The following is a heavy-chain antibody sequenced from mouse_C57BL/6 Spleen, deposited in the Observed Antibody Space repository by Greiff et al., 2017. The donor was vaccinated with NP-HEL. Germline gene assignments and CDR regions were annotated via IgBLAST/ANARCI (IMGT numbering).Heavy chain of an antibody. D-gene: IGHD1-1*01. J-gene: IGHJ4*01. CDR2: IYPGDGDT. Sequence: QVQLQQSGPELVKPGASVKISCKASGYAFSSSWMNWVKQRPGKGLEWIGRIYPGDGDTNYIGKFKGKATLTADKSSSTAYMQLSSLTSEDSAVYFCAREFYYGSTLYAMDYWGQGTSVTVSS. CDR3: AREFYYGSTLYAMDY. V-gene: IGHV1-82*01. CDR1: GYAFSSSW.